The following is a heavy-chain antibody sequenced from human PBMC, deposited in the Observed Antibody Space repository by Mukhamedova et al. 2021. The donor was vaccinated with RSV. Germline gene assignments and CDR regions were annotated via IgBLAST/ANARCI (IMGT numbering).Heavy chain of an antibody. CDR2: SVST. D-gene: IGHD2-2*01. J-gene: IGHJ3*02. V-gene: IGHV4-59*01. Sequence: SVSTNYNPSLKSRVSISLDTSENQFSLKLSSVTAADTAVYYCARDHFTWPCSSASCHGAFDIWGQGTMVTVSS. CDR3: ARDHFTWPCSSASCHGAFDI.